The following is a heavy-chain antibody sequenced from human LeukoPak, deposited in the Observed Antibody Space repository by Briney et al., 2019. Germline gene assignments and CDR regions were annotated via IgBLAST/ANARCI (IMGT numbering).Heavy chain of an antibody. Sequence: GGSLRLSCAASGFRFNTFWMSWVRQAPGKVLEWVANIKQDGNEKYYADSVKGRFTISRDNSKNTLYLQMNSLRDEDTAVYYCAVQTFYYDSSGFEAFDYWGQGTLVTVSS. J-gene: IGHJ4*02. CDR3: AVQTFYYDSSGFEAFDY. CDR1: GFRFNTFW. V-gene: IGHV3-7*03. D-gene: IGHD3-22*01. CDR2: IKQDGNEK.